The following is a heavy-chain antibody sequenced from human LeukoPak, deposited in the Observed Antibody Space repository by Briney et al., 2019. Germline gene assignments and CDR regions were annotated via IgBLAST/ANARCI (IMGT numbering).Heavy chain of an antibody. D-gene: IGHD3-10*01. CDR3: ARGEEKGFDY. V-gene: IGHV3-33*05. J-gene: IGHJ4*02. CDR1: GFTLSSFG. CDR2: ILSEGINK. Sequence: GSLRHSRAASGFTLSSFGTHWGRPAPGKGLGWVAVILSEGINKYYSDSVRDLFTISRDNSKNTLYLQMNSVKAEDTAVYCCARGEEKGFDYWGQGTLVTVSS.